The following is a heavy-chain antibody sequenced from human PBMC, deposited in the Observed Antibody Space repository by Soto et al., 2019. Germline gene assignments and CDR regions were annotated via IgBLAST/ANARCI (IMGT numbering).Heavy chain of an antibody. CDR3: ARRLYRFYGDRGREGDFDY. V-gene: IGHV4-39*01. CDR1: GGSISSSSYY. D-gene: IGHD4-17*01. Sequence: SETLSLTCTVSGGSISSSSYYWGWIRQPPGKGLEWIRSIYYSGSTYYNPSLKSRVTISVDTSKNQFSLKLSSVTAADTAVYYCARRLYRFYGDRGREGDFDYWGQGTLVTVSS. J-gene: IGHJ4*02. CDR2: IYYSGST.